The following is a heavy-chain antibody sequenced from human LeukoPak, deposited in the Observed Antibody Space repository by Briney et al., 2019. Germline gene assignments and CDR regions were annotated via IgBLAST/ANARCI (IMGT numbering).Heavy chain of an antibody. CDR3: ARPIAAAGKAGFDY. CDR1: AGSISSYY. D-gene: IGHD6-25*01. V-gene: IGHV4-4*07. J-gene: IGHJ4*02. CDR2: IYTTGST. Sequence: PSETLSLTCTLAAGSISSYYWTCVRQPAGEGREWIGRIYTTGSTNYNRSLNGRVTLSVDTSKNQFSLKLSSVTAADTAVYYCARPIAAAGKAGFDYWGQGTLVTVSS.